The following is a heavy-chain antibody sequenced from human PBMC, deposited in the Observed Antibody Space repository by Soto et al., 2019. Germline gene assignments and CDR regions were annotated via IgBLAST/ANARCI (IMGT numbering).Heavy chain of an antibody. J-gene: IGHJ6*02. CDR1: GYTFTSYY. Sequence: PSVKVSCKASGYTFTSYYMHWVRQAPGQGLEWMGIINPSGGSTSYAQKFQGRVTMTRDTSTSTVYMELSSLRSEDTAVYYCARDRKIYYDSSGYYGTVYYYYYGMDVWGQGTTVTVSS. CDR3: ARDRKIYYDSSGYYGTVYYYYYGMDV. V-gene: IGHV1-46*01. D-gene: IGHD3-22*01. CDR2: INPSGGST.